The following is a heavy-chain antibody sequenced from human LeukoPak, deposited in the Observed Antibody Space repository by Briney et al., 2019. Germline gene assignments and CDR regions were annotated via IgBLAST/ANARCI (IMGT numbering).Heavy chain of an antibody. CDR3: AKAHSSSWYFVGWFEP. CDR1: GFTFSSYA. Sequence: GGSLRLSCGASGFTFSSYAMHWVRQAPGKGLEWVSGISWNSGSIGYADSVKGRFTISRDNAKNSLYLQMNSLRAEDTALYYCAKAHSSSWYFVGWFEPWGQGTLVTVSS. V-gene: IGHV3-9*01. J-gene: IGHJ5*02. CDR2: ISWNSGSI. D-gene: IGHD6-13*01.